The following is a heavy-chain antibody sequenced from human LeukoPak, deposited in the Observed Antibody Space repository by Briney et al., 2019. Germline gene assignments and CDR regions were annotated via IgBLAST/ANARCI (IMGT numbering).Heavy chain of an antibody. CDR2: INHSGST. J-gene: IGHJ4*02. CDR1: GGSFSGYY. V-gene: IGHV4-34*01. CDR3: ARGREIDY. D-gene: IGHD1-26*01. Sequence: PSETLSLTCAVYGGSFSGYYWSWTRQPPGKGLEWIGEINHSGSTNYNPSLKSRVTISVDTSKNQFSLKLSSVTAADTAVYYCARGREIDYWGQGTLVTVSS.